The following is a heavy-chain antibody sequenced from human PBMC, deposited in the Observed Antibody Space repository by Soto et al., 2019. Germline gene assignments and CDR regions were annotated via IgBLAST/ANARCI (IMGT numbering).Heavy chain of an antibody. CDR3: ARDGEAAAALYWYFDL. CDR1: GYTLTELS. J-gene: IGHJ2*01. D-gene: IGHD6-13*01. V-gene: IGHV1-24*01. Sequence: ASVKVSCKVSGYTLTELSMHWVRQAPGKGLEWMGGFDPEDGETIYAQKFQGRVTMTEDTSTGTAYMELSSLRSEDTAVYYCARDGEAAAALYWYFDLWGRGTLVTVSS. CDR2: FDPEDGET.